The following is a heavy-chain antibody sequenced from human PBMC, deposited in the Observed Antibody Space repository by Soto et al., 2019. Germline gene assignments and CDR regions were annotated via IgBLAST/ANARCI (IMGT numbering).Heavy chain of an antibody. V-gene: IGHV4-34*01. CDR1: GGSFSGYY. CDR2: INHSGST. D-gene: IGHD6-19*01. Sequence: QVQLQQWGAGLLKPSETLSLTCAVYGGSFSGYYWSWIRQPPGKGLEWIGEINHSGSTNYNPSLKSRVTISVDTSKNQCSLKLSSVTAAYTAVYYCARAVAGTLEFYFDYWGQGTLVTVSS. CDR3: ARAVAGTLEFYFDY. J-gene: IGHJ4*02.